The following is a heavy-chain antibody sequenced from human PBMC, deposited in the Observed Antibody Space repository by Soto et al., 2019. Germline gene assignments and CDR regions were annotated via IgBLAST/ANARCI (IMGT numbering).Heavy chain of an antibody. Sequence: ASVKVSCKASGYTFTGYYMHWVLQAPGQGLEWMGWINPNSGGTNYAQKFQGWVTMTRDTSISTAYMELSRLRSDDTAVYYCARGGGSYYYGMDVWGQGTTVTVSS. CDR2: INPNSGGT. CDR1: GYTFTGYY. CDR3: ARGGGSYYYGMDV. D-gene: IGHD2-15*01. V-gene: IGHV1-2*04. J-gene: IGHJ6*02.